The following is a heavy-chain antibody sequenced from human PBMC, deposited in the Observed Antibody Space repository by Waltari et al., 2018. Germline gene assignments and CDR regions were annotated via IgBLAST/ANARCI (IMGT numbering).Heavy chain of an antibody. V-gene: IGHV4-59*01. D-gene: IGHD1-26*01. CDR2: IYYSGST. J-gene: IGHJ4*02. Sequence: QVQLQESGPGLVKPSETLSLTCTVSGGSLSSYYWSWIRQPPGKGLEWIGYIYYSGSTNYNPSLKSRVTISVDTSKNQFSLKLSSVTAADTAVYYCARVGNSGSYNYWGQGTLVTVSS. CDR3: ARVGNSGSYNY. CDR1: GGSLSSYY.